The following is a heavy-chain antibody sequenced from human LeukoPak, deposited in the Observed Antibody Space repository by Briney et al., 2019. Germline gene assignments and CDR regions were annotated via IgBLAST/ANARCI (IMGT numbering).Heavy chain of an antibody. CDR2: ISYDGSNK. CDR3: AKDSEHDFWNYYYGMDV. CDR1: GFTFSSYG. Sequence: PGGSLRLSCEASGFTFSSYGMHWVRQAPGKGQEWVAVISYDGSNKYYADSVKGRFTISRDNSKNTLYLQMNSLRAEDTAVYYCAKDSEHDFWNYYYGMDVWGQGTTVTVPS. V-gene: IGHV3-30*18. J-gene: IGHJ6*02. D-gene: IGHD3-3*01.